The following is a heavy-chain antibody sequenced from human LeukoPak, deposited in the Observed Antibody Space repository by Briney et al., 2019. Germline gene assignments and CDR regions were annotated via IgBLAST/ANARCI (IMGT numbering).Heavy chain of an antibody. CDR1: GGSISSNSYY. Sequence: PSVTLSLTCAVSGGSISSNSYYWGWIRQPPGKGLEWIGSIYYSGSTYYNPSLKSRVTISVDTSKNQFSLKLSSVTAADTAVYYCARSRPLRYFDWLPTTYYFDYWGQGTLVTVSS. V-gene: IGHV4-39*07. CDR2: IYYSGST. J-gene: IGHJ4*02. CDR3: ARSRPLRYFDWLPTTYYFDY. D-gene: IGHD3-9*01.